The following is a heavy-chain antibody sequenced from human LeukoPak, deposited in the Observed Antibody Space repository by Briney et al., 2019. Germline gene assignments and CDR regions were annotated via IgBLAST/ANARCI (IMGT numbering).Heavy chain of an antibody. J-gene: IGHJ5*02. CDR3: ARDTRALLPDP. D-gene: IGHD2/OR15-2a*01. CDR1: GFTFSSYS. V-gene: IGHV3-48*04. CDR2: ISGTSSI. Sequence: GGSLRLSCAASGFTFSSYSMSWVRQAPGKGLEWVSYISGTSSIYYADSVKGRFTISRDNAKNSLYLQMNSLRAEDTAVYYCARDTRALLPDPWGQGTLVTVSS.